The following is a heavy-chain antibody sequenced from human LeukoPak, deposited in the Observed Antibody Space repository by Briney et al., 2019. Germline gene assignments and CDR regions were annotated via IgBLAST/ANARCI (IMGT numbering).Heavy chain of an antibody. CDR3: ARGGQQQLTRRFDY. D-gene: IGHD6-13*01. V-gene: IGHV4-34*01. Sequence: PSETLSLTCAVYGGSFSGYYWSWIRQPPGKGLEWIGEINHSGSTNYNPSLRSRVTISVDTSKNQFSLKLSSVTAADTAVYYCARGGQQQLTRRFDYWGQGTLVTVSS. CDR1: GGSFSGYY. J-gene: IGHJ4*02. CDR2: INHSGST.